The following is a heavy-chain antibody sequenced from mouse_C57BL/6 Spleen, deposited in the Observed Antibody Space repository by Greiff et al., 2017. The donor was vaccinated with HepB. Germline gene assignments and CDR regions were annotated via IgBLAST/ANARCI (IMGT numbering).Heavy chain of an antibody. CDR1: GYTFTSYW. CDR3: ARGENDGYLFAY. V-gene: IGHV1-69*01. J-gene: IGHJ3*01. Sequence: QVQLQQPGAELVMPGASVKLSCKASGYTFTSYWMHWVKQRPGQGLEWIGESDPSDSYTNYNQKFKGKSTLTVDKSSSTAYMHLSSLTSEDAAVYYCARGENDGYLFAYWGQGTLVTVSA. CDR2: SDPSDSYT. D-gene: IGHD2-3*01.